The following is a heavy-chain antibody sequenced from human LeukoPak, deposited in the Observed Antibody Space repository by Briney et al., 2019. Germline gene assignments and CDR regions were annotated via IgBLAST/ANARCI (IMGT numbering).Heavy chain of an antibody. CDR2: IYYSGST. J-gene: IGHJ4*02. CDR3: ARGRSDFWSGYYRFDY. V-gene: IGHV4-59*01. CDR1: GGSISSYY. D-gene: IGHD3-3*01. Sequence: PSETLSLTCTVSGGSISSYYWSWIRQPPGKGLEGIGYIYYSGSTNYNPSLKSRVTISVDTSKNQFSLKLSSVTAADTAVYYCARGRSDFWSGYYRFDYWGQGTLVTVSS.